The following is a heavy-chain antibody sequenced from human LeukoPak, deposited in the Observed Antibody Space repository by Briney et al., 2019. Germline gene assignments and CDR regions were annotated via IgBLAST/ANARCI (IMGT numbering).Heavy chain of an antibody. J-gene: IGHJ6*03. Sequence: PSETLSLTCAVYGGSFSGYYWSWIRQPPGKGLEWIGEINHSGSTNYNPSLKSRVTISVDTSKNQFSLKLSSVTAADTAVYYCARGVGAVVPAAIAYYYYYYMGVWGKGTTVTVSS. V-gene: IGHV4-34*01. D-gene: IGHD2-2*01. CDR3: ARGVGAVVPAAIAYYYYYYMGV. CDR2: INHSGST. CDR1: GGSFSGYY.